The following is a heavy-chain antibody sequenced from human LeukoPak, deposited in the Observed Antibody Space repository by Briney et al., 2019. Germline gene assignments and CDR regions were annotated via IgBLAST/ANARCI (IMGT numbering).Heavy chain of an antibody. CDR1: GFTFGSYA. CDR2: ISYDGSNK. J-gene: IGHJ4*02. Sequence: GGSLRLSCAASGFTFGSYAMHWVRQAPGKGLEWVAVISYDGSNKYYADSVKGRFTISRDNSKNTLYLQMNSLRAEDTAVYYCARAPMIVVVFFDYWGQGTLVTVSS. V-gene: IGHV3-30-3*01. D-gene: IGHD3-22*01. CDR3: ARAPMIVVVFFDY.